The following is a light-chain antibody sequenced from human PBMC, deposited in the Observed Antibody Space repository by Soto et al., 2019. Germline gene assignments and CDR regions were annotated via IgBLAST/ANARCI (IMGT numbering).Light chain of an antibody. CDR1: QSVSSSY. CDR2: GAS. V-gene: IGKV3-20*01. CDR3: QQYGSPPQT. J-gene: IGKJ1*01. Sequence: EIVVTQSPGTLSLSPGERATLSCRASQSVSSSYLAWYQQKPGQAPRLLIYGASSRATGIPDRFSGSGSGTDFTLTISRLEPEDFAVYYCQQYGSPPQTFGQGTKVDIK.